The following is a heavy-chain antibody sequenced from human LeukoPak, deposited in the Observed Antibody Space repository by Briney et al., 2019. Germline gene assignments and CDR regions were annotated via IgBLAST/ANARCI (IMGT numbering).Heavy chain of an antibody. J-gene: IGHJ6*03. V-gene: IGHV4-34*01. D-gene: IGHD1-1*01. Sequence: PSETLSLTCAVYGGSFSGYYWSWIRQPPGKGLEWIGEVNHSGSTNYNPSLKSRVTISVDTSKNQFSLKLSSVTAADTAVYYCAREDDGNMDVWGKGTTVTISS. CDR3: AREDDGNMDV. CDR2: VNHSGST. CDR1: GGSFSGYY.